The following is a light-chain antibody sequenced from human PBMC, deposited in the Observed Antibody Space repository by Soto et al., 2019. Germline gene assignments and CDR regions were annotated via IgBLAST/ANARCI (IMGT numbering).Light chain of an antibody. CDR3: QQYGKSPQIT. CDR2: CAS. V-gene: IGKV3-20*01. J-gene: IGKJ5*01. Sequence: IVLTQSPGTLSLSPGERAPLSFRASQSVSSSYLGWYQQKTGQDPRLLLYCASTRAHGIPDRFSGSGSGTDFSLTISRLEPEDFAVYYCQQYGKSPQITFGQGTRLEIK. CDR1: QSVSSSY.